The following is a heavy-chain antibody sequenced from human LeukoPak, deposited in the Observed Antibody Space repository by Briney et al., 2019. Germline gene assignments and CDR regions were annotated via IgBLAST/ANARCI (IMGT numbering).Heavy chain of an antibody. J-gene: IGHJ4*02. CDR3: AKDGSWSCTD. D-gene: IGHD2-8*02. Sequence: GGSLTLSCAASGFTFSSSAMHWVRQGPGKGLEWVAYIAHHGNNKYYADSVKGRFTISRDNSKRTLYLQTNSLRADDTAVYYCAKDGSWSCTDWGQGALVTVSS. CDR1: GFTFSSSA. CDR2: IAHHGNNK. V-gene: IGHV3-30*02.